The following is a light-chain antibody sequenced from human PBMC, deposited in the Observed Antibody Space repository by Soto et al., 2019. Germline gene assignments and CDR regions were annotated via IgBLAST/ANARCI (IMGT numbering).Light chain of an antibody. CDR1: QSVSSN. V-gene: IGKV3D-15*02. CDR3: QQYGDSPWT. CDR2: GAS. Sequence: EVVMRPSPATLSVSPGARATLSCRASQSVSSNLAWYQQKPGQAPRLLIYGASTRATGIPARFRGSGSGTDFTLTISRLEPEDFAVYYCQQYGDSPWTFGQGTRWIS. J-gene: IGKJ1*01.